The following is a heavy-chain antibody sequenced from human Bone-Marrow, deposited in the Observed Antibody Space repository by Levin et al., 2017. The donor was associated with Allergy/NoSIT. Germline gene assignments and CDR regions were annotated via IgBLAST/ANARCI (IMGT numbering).Heavy chain of an antibody. D-gene: IGHD3-9*01. Sequence: GGSLRLSCAASGFTFSAYTISWVRQAPGKGPEWVSRISGGGDKTTYADSVKGRFSISRDNSKNTLYLQMNSLRVDDTAVYYCATIGGWGSLPGYWGQGTLASVSS. CDR3: ATIGGWGSLPGY. V-gene: IGHV3-23*01. CDR1: GFTFSAYT. CDR2: ISGGGDKT. J-gene: IGHJ4*02.